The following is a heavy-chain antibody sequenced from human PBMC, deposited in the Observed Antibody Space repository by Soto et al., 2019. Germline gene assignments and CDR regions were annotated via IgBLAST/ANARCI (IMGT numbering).Heavy chain of an antibody. CDR3: ARAHRRTGLGY. CDR1: GGSFSGXX. CDR2: NNHSGST. D-gene: IGHD1-1*01. J-gene: IGHJ4*02. Sequence: QVQLQQWGAGLLKPSETXXXICVVSGGSFSGXXXSWIRQPPGKGLEWIGENNHSGSTNYNPSLTSRVTISVDTSKNQFSLKLSSVTAADTAVYYCARAHRRTGLGYWGQGTLVTVSS. V-gene: IGHV4-34*02.